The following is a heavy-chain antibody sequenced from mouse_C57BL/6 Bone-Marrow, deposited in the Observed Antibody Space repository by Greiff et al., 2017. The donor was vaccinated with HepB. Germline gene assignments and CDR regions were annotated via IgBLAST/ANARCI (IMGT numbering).Heavy chain of an antibody. CDR3: AREYFDV. CDR2: IDPEDGET. V-gene: IGHV14-2*01. J-gene: IGHJ1*03. Sequence: EVQLQQSGAELVKPGASVKLSCTASGFNIKDYYMHWVKQRTEQGLEWIGRIDPEDGETKYAPKFLGKATITAATSSNTAYLQLSSLTSEDTAVYYCAREYFDVWGTGTTVTVSS. CDR1: GFNIKDYY.